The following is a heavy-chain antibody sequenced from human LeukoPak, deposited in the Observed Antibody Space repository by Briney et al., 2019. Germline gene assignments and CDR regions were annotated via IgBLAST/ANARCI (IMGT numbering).Heavy chain of an antibody. Sequence: GRTLRLSCAASGFTFSSYGMHWVRQAPGKGLEWVAVISYDGSTKYHADCVKGRFTISRDNSKSTLYLQMNSLRAEGTAVYYCAKDIDLNFVSGVSCHLDYWGQGTLVTVSS. D-gene: IGHD2-15*01. CDR1: GFTFSSYG. J-gene: IGHJ4*02. CDR2: ISYDGSTK. CDR3: AKDIDLNFVSGVSCHLDY. V-gene: IGHV3-30*18.